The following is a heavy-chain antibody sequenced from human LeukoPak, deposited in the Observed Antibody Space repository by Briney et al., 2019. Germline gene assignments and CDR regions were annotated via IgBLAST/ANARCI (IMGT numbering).Heavy chain of an antibody. D-gene: IGHD3-10*01. CDR2: ISWNSGSI. CDR1: GFTFDNYA. CDR3: ARDLYGSWKGVY. V-gene: IGHV3-9*01. J-gene: IGHJ4*02. Sequence: PGRSLRLSCAGSGFTFDNYAMHWVRQVPGEGLEWVSGISWNSGSIGYADSVKGRFTISRDNAKNSLYLQMNSLRAEDTAVYYCARDLYGSWKGVYWGQGTLVTVSS.